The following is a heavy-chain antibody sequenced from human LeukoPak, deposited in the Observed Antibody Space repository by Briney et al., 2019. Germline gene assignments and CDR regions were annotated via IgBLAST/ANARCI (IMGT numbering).Heavy chain of an antibody. CDR3: AMGIAAAGFFDY. D-gene: IGHD6-13*01. Sequence: SETLSLTCTVSGYSISSGYYWGWIRQPPGKGLKWIGRIYTSGSTNYNPSLKSRVTISVDTSKNQFSLKLSSVTAADTAVYYCAMGIAAAGFFDYWGQGTLVIVSS. V-gene: IGHV4-38-2*02. CDR1: GYSISSGYY. CDR2: IYTSGST. J-gene: IGHJ4*02.